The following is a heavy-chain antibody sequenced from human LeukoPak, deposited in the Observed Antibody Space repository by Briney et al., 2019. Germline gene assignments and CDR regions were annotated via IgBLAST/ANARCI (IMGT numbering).Heavy chain of an antibody. CDR3: ARVMGASWFFYLDV. J-gene: IGHJ6*03. Sequence: SETLSLTCDVSGNSISNNWWSWVRQSPGKGLEWIGEIFHRGIPNYNPSFESRVTMSVDTSKNQLSLNLNSVTAADTAVYYCARVMGASWFFYLDVWGKGTTVTVSS. CDR1: GNSISNNW. D-gene: IGHD3-16*02. CDR2: IFHRGIP. V-gene: IGHV4/OR15-8*01.